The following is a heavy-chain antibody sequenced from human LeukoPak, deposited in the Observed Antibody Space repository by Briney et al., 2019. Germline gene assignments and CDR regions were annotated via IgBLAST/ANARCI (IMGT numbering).Heavy chain of an antibody. CDR2: MNPNSGNR. Sequence: GASGKVSCKASGYTFTSYDINWVRQATGQGLEWMGWMNPNSGNRGYAQKFQGRVTMTRNTSISTAYMELSSLRSENTAVYYCARAADYDILTGYGWGQGTLVTVSS. D-gene: IGHD3-9*01. CDR3: ARAADYDILTGYG. CDR1: GYTFTSYD. J-gene: IGHJ4*02. V-gene: IGHV1-8*01.